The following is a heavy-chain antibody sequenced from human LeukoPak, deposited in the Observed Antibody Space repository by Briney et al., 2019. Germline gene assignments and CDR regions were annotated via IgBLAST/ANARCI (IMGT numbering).Heavy chain of an antibody. CDR3: ASAGSSGWYPVDY. CDR2: IYYSGST. CDR1: GYSISSSSYY. J-gene: IGHJ4*02. V-gene: IGHV4-39*01. Sequence: SETLSLTCTVSGYSISSSSYYWGWIRQPPGKGLGWIGSIYYSGSTYYNPSLKSRVTISVDTSKNQFSLKLSSVTAADTAVYYCASAGSSGWYPVDYWGQGTLVTVSS. D-gene: IGHD6-19*01.